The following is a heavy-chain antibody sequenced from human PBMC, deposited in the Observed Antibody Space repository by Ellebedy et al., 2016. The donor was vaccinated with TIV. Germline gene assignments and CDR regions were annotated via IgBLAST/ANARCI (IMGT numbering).Heavy chain of an antibody. D-gene: IGHD6-19*01. Sequence: ASVKVSXXASGYTFTGFYMHWVRQAPGQGLEWMGWINPNSGGTNYAQKFQGRVTMTRDTSISTAYMELSRLRSDDTAVYYCARGEGIAVAGLIDYWGQGTLVTVSS. CDR2: INPNSGGT. CDR1: GYTFTGFY. J-gene: IGHJ4*02. CDR3: ARGEGIAVAGLIDY. V-gene: IGHV1-2*02.